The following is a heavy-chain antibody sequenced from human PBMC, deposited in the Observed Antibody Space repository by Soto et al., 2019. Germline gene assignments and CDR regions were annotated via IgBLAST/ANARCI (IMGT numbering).Heavy chain of an antibody. V-gene: IGHV3-33*01. CDR3: ARDNGEQQLLYYFDY. CDR2: IWYDGSNK. CDR1: GFTFCSYG. D-gene: IGHD6-13*01. Sequence: GCSLRLSCAASGFTFCSYGMHWVRQAPGKGLEWVAVIWYDGSNKYYADSVKGRFTISRDNSKNTLYLQMNSLRAEDTAVYYCARDNGEQQLLYYFDYWGQGTLVTVSS. J-gene: IGHJ4*02.